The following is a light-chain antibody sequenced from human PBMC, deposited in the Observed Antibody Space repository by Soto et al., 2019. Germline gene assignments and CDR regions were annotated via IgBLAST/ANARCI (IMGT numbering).Light chain of an antibody. CDR3: SSYAASSTLPYV. J-gene: IGLJ1*01. V-gene: IGLV2-14*01. CDR1: SSDVGGYNY. CDR2: DVS. Sequence: QSALTQPASVSGSPGQSITVSCTGTSSDVGGYNYVSWYQQHPGKAPKLMIYDVSNRPSGVSNRFSGSKSGNTASLTISGLQAEDEADYYCSSYAASSTLPYVFGTGTKLNVL.